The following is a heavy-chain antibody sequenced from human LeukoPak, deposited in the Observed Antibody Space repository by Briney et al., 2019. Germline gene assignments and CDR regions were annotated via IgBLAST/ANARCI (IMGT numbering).Heavy chain of an antibody. CDR2: ISAYNGDT. CDR3: ARRLIAVAGPDY. J-gene: IGHJ4*02. CDR1: GYTFTSYG. V-gene: IGHV1-18*01. D-gene: IGHD6-19*01. Sequence: GASAKVSCKASGYTFTSYGIIWVRQAPGKRLEWMGWISAYNGDTNYAQKLQGRVTMTTDTSTSTAYMELRSLRSDDTAVYYCARRLIAVAGPDYWGQGTLVTVSS.